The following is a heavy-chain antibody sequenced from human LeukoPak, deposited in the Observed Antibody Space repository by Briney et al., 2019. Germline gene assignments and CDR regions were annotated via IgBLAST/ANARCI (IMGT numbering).Heavy chain of an antibody. CDR3: GRRTSYYTLAGYIYWYFDL. J-gene: IGHJ2*01. D-gene: IGHD3-10*01. CDR1: GGSISSYY. Sequence: PSETLSLTCTVSGGSISSYYWSWIRQPPGKGLEWIGYINYSGSTDYNPSLKSRVTMSVDTSKNQFSLKLSSVTAADTAVYFCGRRTSYYTLAGYIYWYFDLWGRGTLVTVSS. V-gene: IGHV4-59*01. CDR2: INYSGST.